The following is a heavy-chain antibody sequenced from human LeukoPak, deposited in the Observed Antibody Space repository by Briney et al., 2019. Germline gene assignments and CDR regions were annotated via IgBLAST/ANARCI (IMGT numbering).Heavy chain of an antibody. CDR1: GYSIRSGYY. V-gene: IGHV4-38-2*01. Sequence: SETLSLTCAVSGYSIRSGYYWGWIRQPPGKGLEWIGSMFHSGSTYYNSSLKRRVTLSVDTAKNQFSLKLTSVTAADTAVYYCARHHGNFWSGYYIYWGQGILVAVSS. CDR3: ARHHGNFWSGYYIY. CDR2: MFHSGST. J-gene: IGHJ4*02. D-gene: IGHD3-3*01.